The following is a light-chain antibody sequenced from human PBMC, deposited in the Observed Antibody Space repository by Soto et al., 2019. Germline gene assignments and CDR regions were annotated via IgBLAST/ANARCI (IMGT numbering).Light chain of an antibody. V-gene: IGLV2-14*01. CDR1: NSDMGGYNY. Sequence: QSALTQPASVSGSPGQSITISCTGTNSDMGGYNYVSWYQQRPGEAPKLMIYAVNDRPSGVSDRFSGSKSDNTASLTISGLRAEDEADYFCSSYTNTGTYVVFGAATKLTVL. CDR2: AVN. CDR3: SSYTNTGTYVV. J-gene: IGLJ2*01.